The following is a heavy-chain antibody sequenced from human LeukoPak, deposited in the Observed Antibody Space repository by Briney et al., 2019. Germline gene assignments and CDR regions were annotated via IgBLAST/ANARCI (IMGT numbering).Heavy chain of an antibody. CDR1: GFTFSSYS. D-gene: IGHD6-13*01. J-gene: IGHJ4*02. CDR2: IKSKTDGGTT. CDR3: TTVGIAAARVDY. Sequence: GGSLRLSCAASGFTFSSYSMMWVRQAPGKGLEWVGRIKSKTDGGTTDYAAPVKGRFTISRDDSKNTLYLQMNSLKTEDTAVYYCTTVGIAAARVDYWGQGTLVTVSS. V-gene: IGHV3-15*01.